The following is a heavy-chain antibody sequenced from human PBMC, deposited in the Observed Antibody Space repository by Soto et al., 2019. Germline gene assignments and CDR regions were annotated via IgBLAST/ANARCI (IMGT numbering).Heavy chain of an antibody. J-gene: IGHJ4*02. D-gene: IGHD6-13*01. CDR2: ISYDGSNK. Sequence: QVQLVESGGGVVQPGRSLRLSCAASGFTFSSYAMHWVRQAPGKGLEWVAVISYDGSNKYYADSVKGRFTISRDNSKNTLYLQMNSLRAEDTAVYYCARGIAAAGTGFFDYWGQGTLVTVSS. CDR3: ARGIAAAGTGFFDY. V-gene: IGHV3-30-3*01. CDR1: GFTFSSYA.